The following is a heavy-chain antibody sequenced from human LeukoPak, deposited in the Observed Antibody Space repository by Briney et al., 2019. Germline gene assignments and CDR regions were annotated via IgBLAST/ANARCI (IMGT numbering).Heavy chain of an antibody. J-gene: IGHJ6*03. CDR2: ISYDESNK. D-gene: IGHD3-3*01. CDR3: AKDRFRFLEWLDYMDV. V-gene: IGHV3-30*18. CDR1: GFTFSSYG. Sequence: PGGSLRLSCAASGFTFSSYGMHWVRQAPGKGLEWVAFISYDESNKYYADSVKGRFTISRDNSKNTLYLQMNSLRAEDTAVYYCAKDRFRFLEWLDYMDVWGKGTTVTVSS.